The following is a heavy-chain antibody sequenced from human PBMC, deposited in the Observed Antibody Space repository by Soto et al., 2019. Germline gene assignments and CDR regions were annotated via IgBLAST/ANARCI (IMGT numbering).Heavy chain of an antibody. CDR1: GYSISSGYY. D-gene: IGHD3-22*01. CDR3: ARTDSSGYYEGAYYFDY. V-gene: IGHV4-38-2*01. CDR2: IYHSGST. Sequence: LSLTCAVSGYSISSGYYWGWIRQPPGKGLEWIGSIYHSGSTYYNPSLKSRVTISVDTSKNQFSLKLSSVTAADTAVYYCARTDSSGYYEGAYYFDYWGQGTLVTVSS. J-gene: IGHJ4*02.